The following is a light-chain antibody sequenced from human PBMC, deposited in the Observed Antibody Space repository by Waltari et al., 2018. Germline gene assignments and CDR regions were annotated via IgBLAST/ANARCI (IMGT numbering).Light chain of an antibody. CDR2: DVS. CDR1: SSDVGGYDF. J-gene: IGLJ3*02. V-gene: IGLV2-14*03. Sequence: QSALTQSASVSGSPGQSITISCTGASSDVGGYDFVSWYQHHPGKAPKLMIYDVSYRPSGVSDRFSGSKSGITASLTISGLQADDEADYYCNSYTTSGPVFGGGTKLTVL. CDR3: NSYTTSGPV.